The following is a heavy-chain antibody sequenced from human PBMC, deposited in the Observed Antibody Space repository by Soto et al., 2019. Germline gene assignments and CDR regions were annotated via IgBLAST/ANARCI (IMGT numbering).Heavy chain of an antibody. CDR3: VKDKEYRWFGELRLPAYFDY. Sequence: GGSLRLSCSASGFTFSSYAMHWVRQAPGKGLEYVSAISSNGGSTYYADSVKGRFTISRDNSKNTLYLQMSSLRAEDTAVYYCVKDKEYRWFGELRLPAYFDYWGQGTLVTVSS. D-gene: IGHD3-10*01. J-gene: IGHJ4*02. CDR1: GFTFSSYA. CDR2: ISSNGGST. V-gene: IGHV3-64D*08.